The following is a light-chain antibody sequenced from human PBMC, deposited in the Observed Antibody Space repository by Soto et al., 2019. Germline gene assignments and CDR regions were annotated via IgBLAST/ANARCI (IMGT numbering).Light chain of an antibody. Sequence: EIVLTQSPATLSLSPGERATLSCRASQSVSSYLAWYQQKLGQAPRLLIYHTSNRATGIPARFSGSGSGTDFTLTISSLEPEDFAVYYCQQRANWPITFGQGTRLEIK. J-gene: IGKJ5*01. CDR3: QQRANWPIT. CDR1: QSVSSY. V-gene: IGKV3-11*01. CDR2: HTS.